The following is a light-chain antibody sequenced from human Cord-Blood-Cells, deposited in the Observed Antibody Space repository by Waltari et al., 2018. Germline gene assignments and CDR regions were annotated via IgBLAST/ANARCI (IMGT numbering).Light chain of an antibody. J-gene: IGKJ1*01. V-gene: IGKV3-20*01. CDR3: QQYGSSPRGT. CDR2: GAS. Sequence: EIVLTQSPGALSFSPGERANLSCRASQSVSSSYLAWYQQKPGQAPRLLIYGASSRATGIPDRFSGSGSGTDFTLTISRLEPEDFAVYYCQQYGSSPRGTFGQGTKVEIK. CDR1: QSVSSSY.